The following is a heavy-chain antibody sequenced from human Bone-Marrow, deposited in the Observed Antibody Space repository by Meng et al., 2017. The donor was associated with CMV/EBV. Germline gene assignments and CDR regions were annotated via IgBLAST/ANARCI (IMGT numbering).Heavy chain of an antibody. V-gene: IGHV3-13*01. CDR3: AGASVIALFY. J-gene: IGHJ4*02. CDR1: GFTFSSYD. CDR2: IGTAGDA. D-gene: IGHD2-21*01. Sequence: GGSLRLSCAASGFTFSSYDMHWVRQATGKGLEWVSAIGTAGDAYYPGSVKGRFTISRDNSKNTLYLQMNSLGAEDTAVYYCAGASVIALFYWGQGTLVTVSS.